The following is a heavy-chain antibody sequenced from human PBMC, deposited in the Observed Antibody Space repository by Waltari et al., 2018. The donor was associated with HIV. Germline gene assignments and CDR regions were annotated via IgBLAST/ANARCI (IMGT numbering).Heavy chain of an antibody. CDR2: ISGSGGNT. D-gene: IGHD6-13*01. J-gene: IGHJ6*02. CDR3: VKEHQYSHTWYSYYGMDV. CDR1: GFTFSNYG. Sequence: EVQLLESGGGLVQTGGSLRLSCAASGFTFSNYGMNWVRQAPGKGLGWVSAISGSGGNTYYAESLKGRFTISRDNSKNTLYLQMNSLRAEDTAVYFCVKEHQYSHTWYSYYGMDVWGQGTTVTVSS. V-gene: IGHV3-23*01.